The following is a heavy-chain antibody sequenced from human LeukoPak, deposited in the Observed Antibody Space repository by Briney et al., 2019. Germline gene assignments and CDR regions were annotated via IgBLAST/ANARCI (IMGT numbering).Heavy chain of an antibody. CDR1: GGSISGYD. J-gene: IGHJ5*02. CDR3: ARPTSPRDDLWFDP. V-gene: IGHV4-59*08. D-gene: IGHD5-24*01. CDR2: IYYSGST. Sequence: KTSETLSLTCTVSGGSISGYDWSWIRQPPGKGLEWIGHIYYSGSTKYNPSLKSRVTISVDTSKNQFSLKLRFVTAADTAVYYCARPTSPRDDLWFDPWGQGTLVTVSS.